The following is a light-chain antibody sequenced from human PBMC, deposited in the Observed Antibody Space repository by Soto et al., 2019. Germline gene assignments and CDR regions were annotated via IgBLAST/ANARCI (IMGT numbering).Light chain of an antibody. J-gene: IGLJ1*01. Sequence: QSVLTPPPSASGSPGQSVAISCTVTSSDVGGYNYVSWYQQHPGKAPKLMIYEVNKRPSGVPDRFSGYKSGNTASLTVSGLQAEDEADYYCSSYAGSSNVFGTGTKVTVL. V-gene: IGLV2-8*01. CDR3: SSYAGSSNV. CDR2: EVN. CDR1: SSDVGGYNY.